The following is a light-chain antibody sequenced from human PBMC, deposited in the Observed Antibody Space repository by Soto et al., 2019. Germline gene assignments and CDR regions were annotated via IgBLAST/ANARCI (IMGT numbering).Light chain of an antibody. Sequence: EIVLTQSPGTLSLSPGERATLSCRASQSVSSSYLAWYQQKPGQAPRLLIYGASSRATGIPDRFSGRGAGTDFTLTISSLQPEDFATYYCQQVNVYPSTFGGGTKVDI. CDR2: GAS. J-gene: IGKJ4*01. CDR1: QSVSSSY. V-gene: IGKV3-20*01. CDR3: QQVNVYPST.